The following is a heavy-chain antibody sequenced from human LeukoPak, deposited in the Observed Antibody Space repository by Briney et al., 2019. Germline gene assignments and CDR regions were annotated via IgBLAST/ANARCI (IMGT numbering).Heavy chain of an antibody. CDR2: ISSSSSYI. J-gene: IGHJ4*02. Sequence: GGSLRLSCAASGFTFSSYWMSWVRQAPGKGLEWVSSISSSSSYIYYADSVKGRFTISRDNAKNSLYLQMNSLRAEDTAVYYCARPYKYYGSGSFDYWGQGTLVTVSS. CDR3: ARPYKYYGSGSFDY. V-gene: IGHV3-21*01. CDR1: GFTFSSYW. D-gene: IGHD3-10*01.